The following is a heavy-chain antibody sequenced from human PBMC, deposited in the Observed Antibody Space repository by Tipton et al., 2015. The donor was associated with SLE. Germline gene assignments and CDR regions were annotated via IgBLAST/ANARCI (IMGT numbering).Heavy chain of an antibody. V-gene: IGHV4-59*11. D-gene: IGHD4-17*01. CDR3: ARDPSDGDYGVYYFDY. CDR1: GGSINSRY. J-gene: IGHJ4*02. Sequence: TLSLTCTVSGGSINSRYWSWIRQPPGKGLEWIGYFYGGSTSYNPSLRGRVTISVDRSKKQLSLRLTSVTAADTAVYYCARDPSDGDYGVYYFDYWGQGTLVTVSP. CDR2: FYGGST.